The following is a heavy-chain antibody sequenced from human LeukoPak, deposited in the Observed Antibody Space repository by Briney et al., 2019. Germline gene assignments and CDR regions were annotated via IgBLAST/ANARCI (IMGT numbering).Heavy chain of an antibody. J-gene: IGHJ4*02. V-gene: IGHV4-39*01. D-gene: IGHD1-26*01. Sequence: SETLSLTCTVSGGSISSSSYYWGWIRQPPGKGLEWIGSIYYSGSTYYNPSLKSRVTISVDTSKNQFSLKLSSVTAADTAVYYCARYGLIVGASPLDYWGQGTLVTVSS. CDR1: GGSISSSSYY. CDR2: IYYSGST. CDR3: ARYGLIVGASPLDY.